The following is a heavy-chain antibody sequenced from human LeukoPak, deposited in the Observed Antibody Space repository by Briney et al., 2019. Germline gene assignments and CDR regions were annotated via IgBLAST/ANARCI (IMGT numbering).Heavy chain of an antibody. CDR3: ARGLGPYGDYVPFGY. Sequence: ASVKVSCKASGGTFSSYAISWVRQAPGQGLEWMGGIIPIFGTANYAQKFQGRVTITADESTSTAYMELSSLRSEDTAVYYCARGLGPYGDYVPFGYWGQGTLVTVSS. J-gene: IGHJ4*02. CDR2: IIPIFGTA. V-gene: IGHV1-69*13. D-gene: IGHD4-17*01. CDR1: GGTFSSYA.